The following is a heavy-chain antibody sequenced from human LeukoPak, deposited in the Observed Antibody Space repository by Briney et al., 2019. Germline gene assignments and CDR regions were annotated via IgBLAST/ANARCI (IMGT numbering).Heavy chain of an antibody. CDR2: INYSGRT. V-gene: IGHV4-39*01. Sequence: SDTLSLTCTVSGDSMSSIDFYWGWIRLPPGKGLEWIALINYSGRTFYNPSLESRVTISVDMSKNQFSLRLNSVTAADTAVYYCARRRKDLNWFDPWGQGTLVTVSS. J-gene: IGHJ5*02. CDR3: ARRRKDLNWFDP. CDR1: GDSMSSIDFY.